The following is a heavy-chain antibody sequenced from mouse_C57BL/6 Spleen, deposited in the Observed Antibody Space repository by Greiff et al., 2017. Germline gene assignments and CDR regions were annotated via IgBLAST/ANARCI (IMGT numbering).Heavy chain of an antibody. Sequence: VQLQQPGAELVKPGASVKLSCKASGYTFTSYWMHWVKQRPGQGLEWIGMIHPNSGSTNYNEKFKSKATLTVDKSSSTAYMQLSSLPSEDSAVYYCARSDYGSSPFAYWGQGTLVTVSA. CDR1: GYTFTSYW. J-gene: IGHJ3*01. D-gene: IGHD1-1*01. CDR3: ARSDYGSSPFAY. CDR2: IHPNSGST. V-gene: IGHV1-64*01.